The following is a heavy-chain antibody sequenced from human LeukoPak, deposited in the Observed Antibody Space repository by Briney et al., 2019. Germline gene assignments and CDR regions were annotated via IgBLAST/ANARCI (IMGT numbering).Heavy chain of an antibody. V-gene: IGHV4-4*09. CDR3: ARHVQTAVTRDHYTHGLDV. CDR1: GPPVTDYY. Sequence: SEPLSLIYTLSGPPVTDYYWRWIRQSPAKGLEWIAFISLTGRTGFSSCVKSRFNLGLDRCMNQVSVRLNSVTAADTALFYCARHVQTAVTRDHYTHGLDVWGKGTTVTVSS. D-gene: IGHD4-17*01. J-gene: IGHJ6*03. CDR2: ISLTGRT.